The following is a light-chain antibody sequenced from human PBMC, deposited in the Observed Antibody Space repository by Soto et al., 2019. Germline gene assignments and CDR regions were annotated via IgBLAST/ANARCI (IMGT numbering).Light chain of an antibody. CDR1: QSISSY. CDR3: QQSYSTPWT. J-gene: IGKJ1*01. Sequence: DIQMTQSPSSLSASVGDRVTITCRASQSISSYLNWYQQKPGKAPKLLSYAASSLQSGVPSRFSGSGSGTDFTLTISSLKPEDFATYYCQQSYSTPWTFGQGTKVEIK. V-gene: IGKV1-39*01. CDR2: AAS.